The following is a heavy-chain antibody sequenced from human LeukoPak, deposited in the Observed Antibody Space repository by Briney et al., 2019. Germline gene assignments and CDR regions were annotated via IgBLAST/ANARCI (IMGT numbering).Heavy chain of an antibody. D-gene: IGHD2-21*01. V-gene: IGHV3-30-3*01. CDR1: GFIFSTYA. CDR3: ARVSRPFILVDAFDI. Sequence: GKSLRLSCAASGFIFSTYAMVWVRQAPGKGLEWVAVTSYGGNNQYYVDSEKGRFTISRDNPRNLLYLQMNSLRTEDTAVYYCARVSRPFILVDAFDIWGQGTVVTVSS. J-gene: IGHJ3*02. CDR2: TSYGGNNQ.